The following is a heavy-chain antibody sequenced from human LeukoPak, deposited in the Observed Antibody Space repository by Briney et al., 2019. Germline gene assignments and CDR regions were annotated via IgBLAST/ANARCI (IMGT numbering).Heavy chain of an antibody. J-gene: IGHJ3*02. V-gene: IGHV3-30*18. Sequence: GGSLRLSCAASGFTLSSYGMHWVRQAPGKGLEWVAVISYDGSNKYYADSVKGRFTISRDNSKNTLYLQMNNLRAEDTVVYYCAKLENDYGDYQVVGDAFDIWGQGTMVTVSS. CDR2: ISYDGSNK. D-gene: IGHD4-17*01. CDR3: AKLENDYGDYQVVGDAFDI. CDR1: GFTLSSYG.